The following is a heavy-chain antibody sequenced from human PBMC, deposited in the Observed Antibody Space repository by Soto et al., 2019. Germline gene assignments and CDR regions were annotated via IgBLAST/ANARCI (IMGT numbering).Heavy chain of an antibody. J-gene: IGHJ4*02. D-gene: IGHD2-21*02. CDR3: ARAGVTPDFFDY. CDR1: GFSVRTNY. CDR2: FESGGSI. V-gene: IGHV3-53*01. Sequence: PGGSLRLSCAASGFSVRTNYMGWVRQAPGKGLEWVSVFESGGSIYYADSVKGRFIISRDYAKNTVYLQMNSLRAEDTAVYYCARAGVTPDFFDYWGQGTLVTVSS.